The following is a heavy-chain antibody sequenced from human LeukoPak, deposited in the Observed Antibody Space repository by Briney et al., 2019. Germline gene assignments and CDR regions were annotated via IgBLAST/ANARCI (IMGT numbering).Heavy chain of an antibody. CDR2: IYYSGST. CDR1: GYSISSGYY. J-gene: IGHJ5*02. V-gene: IGHV4-38-2*02. Sequence: PPETLSLTCTVSGYSISSGYYWGWIRQPPGKGLEWIGSIYYSGSTYYNPSLKSRVTISVDTSKNQFSLKLSSVTAADTAVYYCARHEILRFLEGGGMYNWFDPWGQGTLVTVSS. CDR3: ARHEILRFLEGGGMYNWFDP. D-gene: IGHD3-3*01.